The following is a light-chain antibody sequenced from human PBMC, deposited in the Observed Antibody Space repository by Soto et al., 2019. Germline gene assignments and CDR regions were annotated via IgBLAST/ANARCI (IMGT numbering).Light chain of an antibody. CDR2: EAS. J-gene: IGKJ5*01. V-gene: IGKV3-11*01. CDR3: QQRSNWPPSIT. CDR1: QSVSSY. Sequence: MFTHSPLTLSLSQGERATLSCRASQSVSSYLVWYQQKPGQAPRLLIYEASNRATGIPARFGGSGSGTDFTLTISSLEPEDFAVYYCQQRSNWPPSITFGQGTRLEIK.